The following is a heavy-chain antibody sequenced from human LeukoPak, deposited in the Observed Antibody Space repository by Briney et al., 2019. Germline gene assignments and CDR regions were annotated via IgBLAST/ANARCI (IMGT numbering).Heavy chain of an antibody. V-gene: IGHV3-7*01. CDR2: IKQDGSET. J-gene: IGHJ4*02. Sequence: GGSLRLSCAASGFTFSNYWMSWVRRAPGKGLGWVANIKQDGSETYYVDSVRGRFTISRDNAKNSLYLQMNSLRAEDTAVYYCARDFWGAYRVDYFDYWGQGTLATVSS. CDR1: GFTFSNYW. CDR3: ARDFWGAYRVDYFDY. D-gene: IGHD3-3*01.